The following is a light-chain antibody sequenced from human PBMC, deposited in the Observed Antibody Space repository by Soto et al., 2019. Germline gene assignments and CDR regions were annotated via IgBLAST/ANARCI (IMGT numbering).Light chain of an antibody. CDR1: QSVSSY. CDR3: QQRSNWPRT. V-gene: IGKV3-11*01. J-gene: IGKJ1*01. CDR2: DAS. Sequence: EIVLTQSPGTLPLSPGERGTLSCRSSQSVSSYLAWYQQKPGQAPRLLIYDASNRATGIPARFSGSGSGTDFTLTISSLEPEDFAVYYCQQRSNWPRTFGQGTKVDIK.